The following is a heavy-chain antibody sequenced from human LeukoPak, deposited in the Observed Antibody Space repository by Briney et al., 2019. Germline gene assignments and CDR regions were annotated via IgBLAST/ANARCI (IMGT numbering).Heavy chain of an antibody. Sequence: SETLSLTCTVSGGSISSSSYYWGWIRQPPGKGLEWIGSIYYSGSTYYNPSLKSRVTISVDTSKNQFSLKLSSVTAADTAVYYCARLPNYGSGFPFDYWGQGTLVTVSS. CDR3: ARLPNYGSGFPFDY. V-gene: IGHV4-39*01. J-gene: IGHJ4*02. CDR1: GGSISSSSYY. D-gene: IGHD3-10*01. CDR2: IYYSGST.